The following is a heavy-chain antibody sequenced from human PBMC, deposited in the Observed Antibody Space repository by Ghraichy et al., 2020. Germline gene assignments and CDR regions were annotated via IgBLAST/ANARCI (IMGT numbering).Heavy chain of an antibody. V-gene: IGHV3-48*02. D-gene: IGHD1-14*01. CDR1: GFTFSSYS. Sequence: GGSLRLSCAASGFTFSSYSMNWVRQAPGKGLEWVSYIIDRSRIHYADSVKGRFTISRDNVRKSLYLQMKSLRDEDTAVYYCARGSSTTDAFDTLGQGTMVTVSS. J-gene: IGHJ3*02. CDR3: ARGSSTTDAFDT. CDR2: IIDRSRI.